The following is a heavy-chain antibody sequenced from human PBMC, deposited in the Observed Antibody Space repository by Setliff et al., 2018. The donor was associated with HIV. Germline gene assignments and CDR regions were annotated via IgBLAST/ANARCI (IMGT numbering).Heavy chain of an antibody. CDR1: GFTFTSYW. Sequence: PGGSLRPSCAASGFTFTSYWMIWVRQAPGRGLEWAAIISNDGGREYYVDSVKGRFTISRDNAKSSLYLQMDSLRVEDTSVYYCWSGYTSGRWGQGTLVTVSS. CDR3: WSGYTSGR. D-gene: IGHD6-19*01. CDR2: ISNDGGRE. J-gene: IGHJ4*02. V-gene: IGHV3-7*01.